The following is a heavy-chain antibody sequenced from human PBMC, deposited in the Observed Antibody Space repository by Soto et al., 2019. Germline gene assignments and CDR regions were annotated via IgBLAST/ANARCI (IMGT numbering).Heavy chain of an antibody. V-gene: IGHV3-74*01. D-gene: IGHD3-22*01. J-gene: IGHJ3*02. CDR3: ARGGDSSYYDSSGYPAAFDI. CDR2: INRYGSST. CDR1: GFTFSSYW. Sequence: EVQLVESGGGLVQPGGSQRLSCEGSGFTFSSYWMHWVRQAPGKGLVWVSRINRYGSSTSYADSVKGRFTISRDNAKNTVYLQLNSLRAEHTAVYYCARGGDSSYYDSSGYPAAFDIWGQGTMVTVSS.